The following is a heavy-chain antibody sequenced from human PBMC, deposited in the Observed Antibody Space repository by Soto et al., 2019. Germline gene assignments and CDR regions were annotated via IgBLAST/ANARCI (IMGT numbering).Heavy chain of an antibody. V-gene: IGHV3-9*01. Sequence: PGGSLRLSCAASGFTFDDYAMHWVRQAPGKGPEWVSGISWDSTSIGYADSVKGRFTISRDNAKKSLYLQMNSLRAEDTAVYFFAKDFTTMVRLCDYWGQGTLVTVSS. CDR3: AKDFTTMVRLCDY. D-gene: IGHD5-18*01. J-gene: IGHJ4*02. CDR2: ISWDSTSI. CDR1: GFTFDDYA.